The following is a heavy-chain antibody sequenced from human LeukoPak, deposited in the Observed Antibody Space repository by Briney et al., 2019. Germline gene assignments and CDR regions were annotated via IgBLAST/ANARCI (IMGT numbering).Heavy chain of an antibody. CDR2: IYYSGST. J-gene: IGHJ4*02. V-gene: IGHV4-59*12. CDR3: ARDATIFGQGY. CDR1: GGSISSSY. Sequence: SETLSLTCTVSGGSISSSYWSWIRQPPGKGLEWIGYIYYSGSTNYNPSLKSRVTISVDTSKNQFSLKLSSVTAADTAVYYCARDATIFGQGYWGQGTLVTVSS. D-gene: IGHD3-3*01.